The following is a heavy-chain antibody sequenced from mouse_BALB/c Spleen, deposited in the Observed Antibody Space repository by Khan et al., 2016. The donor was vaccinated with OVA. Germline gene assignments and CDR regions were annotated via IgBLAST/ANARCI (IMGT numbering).Heavy chain of an antibody. J-gene: IGHJ4*01. CDR2: ISNSGST. D-gene: IGHD4-1*01. V-gene: IGHV3-2*02. CDR1: GYSITRDYA. Sequence: EVQLQESGPGLVKPSQSLSLTCTVTGYSITRDYAWNWIRQFPGNKLEWMGYISNSGSTSYNPSLQSRISITRDTSKNQFFLHLHSVTTEDTATYYCASERGRYYAMDEWGQGTAVTVSS. CDR3: ASERGRYYAMDE.